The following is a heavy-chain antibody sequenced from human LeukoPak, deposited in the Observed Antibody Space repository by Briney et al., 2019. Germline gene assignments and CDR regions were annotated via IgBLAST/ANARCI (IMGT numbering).Heavy chain of an antibody. CDR2: INSDGRST. CDR3: ARDLDSSGSGFDY. J-gene: IGHJ4*02. Sequence: PGGSLRPSCVASRFTLRSYWMHWVRQAPGKGLVWVSRINSDGRSTSYADSVKGRFTISRDNAKNTLYLQMNSLRAEDTAVYYCARDLDSSGSGFDYWGQGTLVTVSS. CDR1: RFTLRSYW. V-gene: IGHV3-74*01. D-gene: IGHD3-22*01.